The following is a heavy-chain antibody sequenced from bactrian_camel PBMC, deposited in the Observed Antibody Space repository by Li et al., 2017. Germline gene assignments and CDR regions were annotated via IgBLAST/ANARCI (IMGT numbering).Heavy chain of an antibody. D-gene: IGHD6*01. CDR3: AAGQWYTDEYKY. J-gene: IGHJ4*01. V-gene: IGHV3S40*01. Sequence: VQLVESGGGQVQPGGSLRLSCAASGFEFSTYDMSWVRQAPGKGLEWVSAINSEDGATYYADSVKGRFTISRDNAKNTLYLRMNSLKTEDTARYYCAAGQWYTDEYKYWGQGTQVTVS. CDR1: GFEFSTYD. CDR2: INSEDGAT.